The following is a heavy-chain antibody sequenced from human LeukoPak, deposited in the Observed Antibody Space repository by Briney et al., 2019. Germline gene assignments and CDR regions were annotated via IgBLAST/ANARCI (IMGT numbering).Heavy chain of an antibody. CDR3: ARGETRESHRSSWYCY. D-gene: IGHD6-13*01. Sequence: SETLSLTCAVYGGSFSGYYWSWIRQPPGKGLEWIGEINHSGSTNYNPSLKSRVTISVDTSKNQFSLKLSSVTAADTAVYYCARGETRESHRSSWYCYWGQGTLVTVSS. J-gene: IGHJ4*02. CDR2: INHSGST. V-gene: IGHV4-34*01. CDR1: GGSFSGYY.